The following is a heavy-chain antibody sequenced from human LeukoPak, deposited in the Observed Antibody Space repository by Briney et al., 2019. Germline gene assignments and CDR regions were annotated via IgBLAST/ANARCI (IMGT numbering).Heavy chain of an antibody. J-gene: IGHJ4*02. Sequence: QPGGTLRLSCAASGFTFSSYGMSWVRQAPGKGLEWVSAISGSGGSTYYADSVKGRFTISRDNSKNTLYLQMNSLRAEDTAVYYCAKVPTAMVTYYFDYWGQGTLVTVSS. CDR2: ISGSGGST. V-gene: IGHV3-23*01. CDR3: AKVPTAMVTYYFDY. CDR1: GFTFSSYG. D-gene: IGHD5-18*01.